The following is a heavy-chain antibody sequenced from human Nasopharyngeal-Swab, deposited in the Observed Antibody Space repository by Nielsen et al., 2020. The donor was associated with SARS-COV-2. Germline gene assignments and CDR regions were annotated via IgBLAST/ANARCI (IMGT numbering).Heavy chain of an antibody. J-gene: IGHJ3*02. D-gene: IGHD5-18*01. Sequence: VRQAPGKGLEWVSAISGSGGSTYYADSVKGRFTISRDNSKNTLYLQMNSLRAEDTAVYYCAKVLQRERDAFDIWGQGTMVTVSS. CDR3: AKVLQRERDAFDI. CDR2: ISGSGGST. V-gene: IGHV3-23*01.